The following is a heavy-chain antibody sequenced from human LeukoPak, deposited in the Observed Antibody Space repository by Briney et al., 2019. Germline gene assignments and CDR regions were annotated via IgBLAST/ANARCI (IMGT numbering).Heavy chain of an antibody. CDR1: GYSFTTYW. V-gene: IGHV5-51*01. D-gene: IGHD2-2*01. CDR3: ARRIIYCSTTSCPAYFDY. Sequence: GESLKISFKCSGYSFTTYWIGWVRQMAGKGLEWMGIIYPGDSDTRYSPSLQGQVTISVDKSISTAYLEWSSLKASDTAMYYCARRIIYCSTTSCPAYFDYWGQGTLVTVSS. J-gene: IGHJ4*02. CDR2: IYPGDSDT.